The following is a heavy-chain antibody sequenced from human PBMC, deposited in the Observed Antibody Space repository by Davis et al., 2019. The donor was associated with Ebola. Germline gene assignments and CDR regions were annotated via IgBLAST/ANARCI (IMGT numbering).Heavy chain of an antibody. CDR1: GASISNSNW. Sequence: MPSETLSLTCAVSGASISNSNWWSWVRQPPGMWLEWIGEIYHTGSTNYNPSLKSRVTISVDTSKNQFSLKLSSVTAADTAVYYCARNDYDFWSGYYTGNWFDPWGQGTLVTVSS. J-gene: IGHJ5*02. D-gene: IGHD3-3*01. V-gene: IGHV4-4*02. CDR2: IYHTGST. CDR3: ARNDYDFWSGYYTGNWFDP.